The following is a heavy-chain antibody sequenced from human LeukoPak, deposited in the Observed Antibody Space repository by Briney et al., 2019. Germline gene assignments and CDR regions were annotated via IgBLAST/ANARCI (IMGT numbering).Heavy chain of an antibody. CDR3: ARDPAASSLTRFDY. V-gene: IGHV3-74*01. CDR1: GFTSSNYW. Sequence: GGSLRLSCAASGFTSSNYWMHWVRQAPGKGLVWVSGISNDGSDTGYADSVKGRFTISGDNAANMLHLQMNGLRVEDTAVYYCARDPAASSLTRFDYWGQGTLVTVSS. CDR2: ISNDGSDT. D-gene: IGHD1-14*01. J-gene: IGHJ4*02.